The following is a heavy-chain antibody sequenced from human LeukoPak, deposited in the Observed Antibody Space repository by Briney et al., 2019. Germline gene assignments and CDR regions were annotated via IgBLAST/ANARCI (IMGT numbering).Heavy chain of an antibody. CDR1: GFTFSSYA. V-gene: IGHV3-30*04. D-gene: IGHD2-2*01. J-gene: IGHJ4*02. CDR3: ARGHVVVPAAMRFFCDY. Sequence: QPGRSLRLSCAASGFTFSSYAMHWVRQAPGKGLEWVAVISYDGSNKYYADSVKGRSTISRDNSKNTLYLQMNSLRAEDTAVYYCARGHVVVPAAMRFFCDYWGQGTLVTVSS. CDR2: ISYDGSNK.